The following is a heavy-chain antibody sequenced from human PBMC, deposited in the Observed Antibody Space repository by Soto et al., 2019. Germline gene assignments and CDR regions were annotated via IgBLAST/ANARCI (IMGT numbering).Heavy chain of an antibody. CDR2: IYYNDDR. CDR3: AHNHGRYEIIYFDF. V-gene: IGHV2-5*01. J-gene: IGHJ4*02. D-gene: IGHD3-3*01. CDR1: GFSFTTSGVA. Sequence: SGATLVNPTRTVTLTCTFCGFSFTTSGVAGGWIRQTPGGALEWLTLIYYNDDRRCSPSLKTRLTITGDTSKNQVVRSLTNVDPGDRATDFCAHNHGRYEIIYFDFWGQGIPLTVSS.